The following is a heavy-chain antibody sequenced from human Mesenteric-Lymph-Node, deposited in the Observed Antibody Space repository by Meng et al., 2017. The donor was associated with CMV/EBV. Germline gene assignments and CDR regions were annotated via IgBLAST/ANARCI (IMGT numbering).Heavy chain of an antibody. CDR2: IIPILGIA. CDR3: ARAVRSRGGYCGVSNCPTMDV. CDR1: GGTFSSYA. J-gene: IGHJ6*02. V-gene: IGHV1-69*10. Sequence: SVKVSCKASGGTFSSYAISWVRQAPGQGLEWMGGIIPILGIANYAQKFQERVTITTDESTSTVYMELSSLRSEDTAVYFCARAVRSRGGYCGVSNCPTMDVWGQGTTVTVSS. D-gene: IGHD2-21*01.